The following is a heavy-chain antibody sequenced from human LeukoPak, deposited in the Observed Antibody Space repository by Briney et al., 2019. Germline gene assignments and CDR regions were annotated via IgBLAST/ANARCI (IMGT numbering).Heavy chain of an antibody. D-gene: IGHD3-22*01. Sequence: GGSLRLSCAASGFTFSSYSMNWVRQAPGKGLEWVSSISSNNNHIYYADSVRGRFTISRDNAKYSLYLQMNSLRAEDTAVYYCARGQGDSSGYCLDYWGQGTLVTVSS. CDR3: ARGQGDSSGYCLDY. CDR1: GFTFSSYS. V-gene: IGHV3-21*01. J-gene: IGHJ4*02. CDR2: ISSNNNHI.